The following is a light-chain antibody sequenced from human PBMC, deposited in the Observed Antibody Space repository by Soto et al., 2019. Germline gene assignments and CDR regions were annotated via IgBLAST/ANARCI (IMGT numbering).Light chain of an antibody. V-gene: IGKV1-6*01. J-gene: IGKJ5*01. Sequence: AIQMTQSPSSLSASVGDRVTITCRASQGIKNDLGWYQQKPGKAPKLLIYAASNLQSGVPSRFRGSGSGTDFTFTISRLQPEDIATYYCQPYENLPTFGQGTRLEIK. CDR2: AAS. CDR1: QGIKND. CDR3: QPYENLPT.